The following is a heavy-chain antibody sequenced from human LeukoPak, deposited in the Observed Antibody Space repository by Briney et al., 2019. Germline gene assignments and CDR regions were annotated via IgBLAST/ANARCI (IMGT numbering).Heavy chain of an antibody. D-gene: IGHD2-2*01. CDR2: ITRSNYI. V-gene: IGHV3-21*01. CDR3: ASGVSSTSCYVDY. J-gene: IGHJ4*02. CDR1: GFTFSSYS. Sequence: GGSLRLSCAASGFTFSSYSMNWVRQAPGKGLEWVSSITRSNYIYYADSVKGRFTISRDNAKNSLYLQMNSLRAEDTAVYYCASGVSSTSCYVDYWGQGTLVTVSS.